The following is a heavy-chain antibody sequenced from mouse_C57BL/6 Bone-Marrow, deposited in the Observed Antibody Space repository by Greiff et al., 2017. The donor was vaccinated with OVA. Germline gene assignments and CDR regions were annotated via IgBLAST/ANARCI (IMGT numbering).Heavy chain of an antibody. D-gene: IGHD3-3*01. CDR2: IHPNSGST. J-gene: IGHJ3*01. CDR1: GYTFTSYW. V-gene: IGHV1-64*01. Sequence: QVQLQQPGAELVKPGASVKLSCKASGYTFTSYWMHWVKQRPGQGLEWIGMIHPNSGSTNYNEKFKSKVTLTVDKSSSTVYMQLSSLTSEDSAVYYCARGGPRFAYWGQGTLVTVSA. CDR3: ARGGPRFAY.